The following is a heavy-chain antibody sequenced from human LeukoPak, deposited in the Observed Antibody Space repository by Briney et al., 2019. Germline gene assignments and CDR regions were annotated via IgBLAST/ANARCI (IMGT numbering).Heavy chain of an antibody. CDR1: GFTFSSYT. CDR3: AELGITMIGGV. Sequence: PGGSLRLSCAASGFTFSSYTMNWVRQAPGKGLEWVSIISSGSSYIHYADSVKGRFTISRGNAKNSLYLQMNSLRAEDTAVYYCAELGITMIGGVWGKGTTVTISS. V-gene: IGHV3-21*01. CDR2: ISSGSSYI. D-gene: IGHD3-10*02. J-gene: IGHJ6*04.